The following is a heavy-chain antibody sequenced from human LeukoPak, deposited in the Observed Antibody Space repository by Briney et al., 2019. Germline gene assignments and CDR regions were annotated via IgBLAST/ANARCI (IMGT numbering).Heavy chain of an antibody. CDR2: IYHSGST. D-gene: IGHD3-9*01. CDR3: ARRRDILTGYYPFDY. V-gene: IGHV4-34*01. Sequence: SETLSLTCAVYGGSFSGYYWSWIRQPSGKGLEWIGEIYHSGSTNYNPSLKSRVTISVDKSKNQFSLKLSSVTAADTAVYYCARRRDILTGYYPFDYWGQGTLVTVSS. CDR1: GGSFSGYY. J-gene: IGHJ4*02.